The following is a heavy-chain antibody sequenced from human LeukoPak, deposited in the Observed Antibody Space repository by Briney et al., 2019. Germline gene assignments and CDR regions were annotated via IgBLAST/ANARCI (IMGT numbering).Heavy chain of an antibody. CDR3: ARANYYGSGSYGY. J-gene: IGHJ4*02. D-gene: IGHD3-10*01. Sequence: PSETLSLTCTVSGGSISSYYWSWIRQPPGKGLEWVGYIYYSGSTNYNPSLKSRVTISVDTSKNQFSLKLSSVTAADTAVYYCARANYYGSGSYGYWGQGTLVTVSS. CDR1: GGSISSYY. CDR2: IYYSGST. V-gene: IGHV4-59*01.